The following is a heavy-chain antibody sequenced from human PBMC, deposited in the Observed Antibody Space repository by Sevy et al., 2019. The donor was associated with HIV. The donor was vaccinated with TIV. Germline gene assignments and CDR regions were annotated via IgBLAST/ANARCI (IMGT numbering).Heavy chain of an antibody. CDR3: AKGDTSTRYYYYGMDV. CDR2: ISGSGGTT. J-gene: IGHJ6*02. Sequence: GESLKISCAASGFTFSNFGMSWVRQAPGKGLELVSTISGSGGTTYYADSVKGRFTISRDNSKKTLYLQMNSLRAEDTALYYCAKGDTSTRYYYYGMDVWGQGTAVTVSS. D-gene: IGHD2-2*01. V-gene: IGHV3-23*01. CDR1: GFTFSNFG.